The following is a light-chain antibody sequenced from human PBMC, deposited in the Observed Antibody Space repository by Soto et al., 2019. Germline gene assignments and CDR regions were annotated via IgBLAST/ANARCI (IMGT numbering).Light chain of an antibody. CDR2: EVS. Sequence: QSALTQPPSASGSPGPSVTISCTGTRSDVGGYNYVSWYQQHPGKAPKLMVYEVSKRPSGVPDRFSGSKSGNTASLTVSGLQAEDEADYYCSSYAGGNSSEVFGGGTKLTVL. J-gene: IGLJ2*01. CDR3: SSYAGGNSSEV. CDR1: RSDVGGYNY. V-gene: IGLV2-8*01.